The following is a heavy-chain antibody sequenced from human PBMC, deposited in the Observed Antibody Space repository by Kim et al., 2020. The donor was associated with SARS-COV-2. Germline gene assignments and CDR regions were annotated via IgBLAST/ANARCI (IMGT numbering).Heavy chain of an antibody. Sequence: SETLSLTCTVSGGSISSGGYYWSWIRQHPGKGLEWIGYIYYSGSTYYNPSLKSRVTISVDTSKNQFSLKLRSVTAADTAVYYCARVSTAMVLYASMIFDYWGQGTLVTVSS. CDR1: GGSISSGGYY. CDR2: IYYSGST. V-gene: IGHV4-31*03. CDR3: ARVSTAMVLYASMIFDY. D-gene: IGHD5-18*01. J-gene: IGHJ4*02.